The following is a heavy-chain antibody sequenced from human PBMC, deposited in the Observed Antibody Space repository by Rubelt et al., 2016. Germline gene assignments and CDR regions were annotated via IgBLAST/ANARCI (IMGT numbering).Heavy chain of an antibody. CDR3: ARGYLSKYFDD. CDR1: GFTFSSYS. V-gene: IGHV3-48*04. D-gene: IGHD4-11*01. CDR2: ISGGMETI. J-gene: IGHJ4*02. Sequence: LVQPGESLRLSCEGSGFTFSSYSMDWVRQVPGKGLEWISYISGGMETIYYADSVRGRFTISRDNAKNSLYLQMDSLRAEDTAGYYCARGYLSKYFDDWGQGTVVTVSS.